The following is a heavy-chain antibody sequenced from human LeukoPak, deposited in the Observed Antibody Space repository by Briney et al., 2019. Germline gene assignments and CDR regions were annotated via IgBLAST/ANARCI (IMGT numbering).Heavy chain of an antibody. CDR2: ITGSGGGS. CDR3: ARLASAPSSVDY. Sequence: GGSLRLSCAPSGFTFSSYAMSWVRQAPGKGREWVSAITGSGGGSYYADSVKGRFTISRDNSRNTLYLQMNSLRAEDTALYYCARLASAPSSVDYGGQENLVTVSS. D-gene: IGHD3-3*02. CDR1: GFTFSSYA. J-gene: IGHJ4*02. V-gene: IGHV3-23*01.